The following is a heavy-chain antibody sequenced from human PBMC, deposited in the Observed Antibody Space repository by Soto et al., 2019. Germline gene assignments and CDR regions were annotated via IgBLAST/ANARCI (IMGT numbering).Heavy chain of an antibody. Sequence: EVQLLESGGGLVQPGGSLRLSCAASGFTFSSYAMSWVRQAPGKGLEWVSVISGRGDSTYYADSVKGRFTISRDNSKTTLYLQMNSLRAEDTAVYYCAKRTSGWYFDYWGQGTLVTVSS. J-gene: IGHJ4*02. V-gene: IGHV3-23*01. D-gene: IGHD6-19*01. CDR3: AKRTSGWYFDY. CDR1: GFTFSSYA. CDR2: ISGRGDST.